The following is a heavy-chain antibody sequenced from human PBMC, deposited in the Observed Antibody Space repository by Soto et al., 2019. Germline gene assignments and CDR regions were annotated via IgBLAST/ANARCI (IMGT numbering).Heavy chain of an antibody. CDR1: GYIFTDHY. D-gene: IGHD3-10*02. CDR3: ASVRCSPYGVDV. V-gene: IGHV1-2*02. CDR2: INPISGDT. Sequence: ASVKVSCKASGYIFTDHYIHWVRQAPGQGLEWMGWINPISGDTDYAQKFQGRVIITRDTSILTAYMDLSRLKSDDTAVYYCASVRCSPYGVDVWGQGTTVTVSS. J-gene: IGHJ6*02.